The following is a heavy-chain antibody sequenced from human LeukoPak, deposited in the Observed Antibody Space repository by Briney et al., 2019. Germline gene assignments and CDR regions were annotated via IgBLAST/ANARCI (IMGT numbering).Heavy chain of an antibody. Sequence: GESLKISCKGSGYSFSTYWIAWVRQMPGKGLDWMGIIYPGDSDTRYSPSFQGQVTISADKSISTAYLQWSSLKASDTAMYYCARTPDYYDSSGYYGCFDYWGQGTLVTVSS. CDR3: ARTPDYYDSSGYYGCFDY. CDR2: IYPGDSDT. CDR1: GYSFSTYW. J-gene: IGHJ4*02. D-gene: IGHD3-22*01. V-gene: IGHV5-51*01.